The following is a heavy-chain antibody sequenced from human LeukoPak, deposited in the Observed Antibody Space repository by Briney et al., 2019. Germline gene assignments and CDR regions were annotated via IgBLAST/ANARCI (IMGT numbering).Heavy chain of an antibody. V-gene: IGHV3-74*01. Sequence: GGSLRLTCAASGNYWMHWVRQAPGKGLVWVSHINSDGSWTGYADSVKGRFTISKDNAKNTVYLQMNNLRAEDTAVYYCVSFYETYWGRGTLVTVSS. CDR1: GNYW. CDR3: VSFYETY. D-gene: IGHD2-2*01. J-gene: IGHJ4*02. CDR2: INSDGSWT.